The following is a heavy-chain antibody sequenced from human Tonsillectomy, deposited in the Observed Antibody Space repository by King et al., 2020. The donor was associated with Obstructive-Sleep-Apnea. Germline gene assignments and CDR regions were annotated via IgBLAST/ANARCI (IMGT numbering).Heavy chain of an antibody. V-gene: IGHV3-21*01. J-gene: IGHJ3*02. D-gene: IGHD3-10*01. Sequence: VQLVESGGGLVKPGGSLRLSCAASGFTFSSYSMNWVRQAPGKGLEWVSSISYSNTYIYYAGSVKGRFTVSRDNAKNSLYLKMNSLKAEDTAVYYCAREQEVRGVIGGFDIWGQGTMVTVSS. CDR3: AREQEVRGVIGGFDI. CDR2: ISYSNTYI. CDR1: GFTFSSYS.